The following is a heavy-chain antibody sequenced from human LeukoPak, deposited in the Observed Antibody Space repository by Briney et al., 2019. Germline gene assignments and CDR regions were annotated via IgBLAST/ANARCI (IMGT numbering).Heavy chain of an antibody. J-gene: IGHJ5*02. CDR1: GGSISSASYY. D-gene: IGHD3-16*01. Sequence: SETLSLTCTVSGGSISSASYYWGWIRQSPGKGLEWLGSVSYSGSSYYNPSLKSRVTMLVDASKNQLSLKLNAVTAADTAVYYCARDGGDTVEVGGDTNWFDPWGQGTLVTVSS. V-gene: IGHV4-39*07. CDR2: VSYSGSS. CDR3: ARDGGDTVEVGGDTNWFDP.